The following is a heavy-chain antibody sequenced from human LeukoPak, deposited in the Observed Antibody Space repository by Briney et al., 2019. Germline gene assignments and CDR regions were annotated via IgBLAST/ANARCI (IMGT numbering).Heavy chain of an antibody. CDR1: GGSFSGYY. Sequence: SETLSLTCAVYGGSFSGYYWSWIRQPPGKGLEWIGEINHSGSTNYNPSLKSRVTISVDTSKNQFSLKLSSVTAADTAVYYCASTGPTSQFDYWGQGTLVTVSS. CDR2: INHSGST. J-gene: IGHJ4*02. V-gene: IGHV4-34*01. CDR3: ASTGPTSQFDY. D-gene: IGHD1-14*01.